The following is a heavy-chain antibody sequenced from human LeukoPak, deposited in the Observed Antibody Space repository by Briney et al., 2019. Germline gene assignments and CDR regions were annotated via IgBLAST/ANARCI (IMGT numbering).Heavy chain of an antibody. CDR2: IYYSGST. CDR1: GGSISSSSYY. D-gene: IGHD3-10*01. CDR3: ARTRYYYNSRSYGAPYYFDY. Sequence: SETLSLTCTVSGGSISSSSYYWAWIRQPPGKGLEWIGSIYYSGSTYYNPSLKSRVTISVDTSKNQFSLKLSSVTAADTAVYYCARTRYYYNSRSYGAPYYFDYWGQGTLVTVSS. J-gene: IGHJ4*02. V-gene: IGHV4-39*01.